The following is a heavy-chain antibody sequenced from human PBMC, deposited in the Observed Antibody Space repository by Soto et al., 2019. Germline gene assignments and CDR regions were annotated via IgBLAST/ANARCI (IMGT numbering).Heavy chain of an antibody. CDR1: GYTFTSYG. D-gene: IGHD3-3*01. CDR3: ARDHKYYDFWSGYYLDVPFDY. J-gene: IGHJ4*02. CDR2: ISAYNGNT. V-gene: IGHV1-18*01. Sequence: QVQLVQSGAEVKKPGASVKVSCKASGYTFTSYGISWVRQAPGQGLEWMGWISAYNGNTNYAQKLQGRVTMTTDTSTSTAYMELRRLRSDDTAVYYCARDHKYYDFWSGYYLDVPFDYWGQGTLVTVSS.